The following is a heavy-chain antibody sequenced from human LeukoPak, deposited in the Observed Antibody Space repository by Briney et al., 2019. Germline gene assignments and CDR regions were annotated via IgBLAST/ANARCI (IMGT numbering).Heavy chain of an antibody. CDR1: GFTFSSYS. D-gene: IGHD3-3*01. Sequence: KPGGSLRLSCAASGFTFSSYSMNWVRQAPGKGLEWVSSISSSSSYIYYADSVKGRFTISRDNAKNSLYLQMNSLRAEDTAVYYCAKSRGYDFWSGYGSWGQGTLVTVSS. CDR3: AKSRGYDFWSGYGS. V-gene: IGHV3-21*04. CDR2: ISSSSSYI. J-gene: IGHJ4*02.